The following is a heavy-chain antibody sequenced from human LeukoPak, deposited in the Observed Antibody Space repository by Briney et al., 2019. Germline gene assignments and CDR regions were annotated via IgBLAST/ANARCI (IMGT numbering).Heavy chain of an antibody. CDR2: ISPRGGGT. V-gene: IGHV3-23*01. CDR1: GFTFSNHG. Sequence: GGSLRLSCAASGFTFSNHGMNWVRQAPGKGLEWLSGISPRGGGTYYADSVKGRFTISRDDSKNTLSLQMNSLRVGDTAVYYCARDLAWGAFDYWGQGTLVTVSS. CDR3: ARDLAWGAFDY. J-gene: IGHJ4*02. D-gene: IGHD7-27*01.